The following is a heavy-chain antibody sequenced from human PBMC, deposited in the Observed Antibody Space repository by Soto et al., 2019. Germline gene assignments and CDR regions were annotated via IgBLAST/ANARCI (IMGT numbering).Heavy chain of an antibody. CDR3: AKVQYYGSRRYHEYYFDY. CDR1: GFTFNNYV. J-gene: IGHJ4*02. Sequence: GGSLRLSCAASGFTFNNYVMSWVRQTPGKGLEWVSSIGGGGGDTYNADSVKGRFTVSRDNSKNTLYTQLNSLRAEDTAIYYCAKVQYYGSRRYHEYYFDYWGQGTLVTVSS. V-gene: IGHV3-23*01. CDR2: IGGGGGDT. D-gene: IGHD3-10*01.